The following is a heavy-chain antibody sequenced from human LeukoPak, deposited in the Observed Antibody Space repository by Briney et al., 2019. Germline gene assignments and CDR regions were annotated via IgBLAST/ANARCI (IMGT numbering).Heavy chain of an antibody. D-gene: IGHD3-22*01. CDR1: GDSISNNVYY. V-gene: IGHV4-39*07. Sequence: PSESLSLTCTVSGDSISNNVYYWGWIRQPPGKGLEWIGSIYYSEITFYNPSLKSRVTISVDTSKNQFSLKLSSVTAADTAVYYCARGRDSSGYYYILYWGQGTLVTVSS. CDR2: IYYSEIT. J-gene: IGHJ4*02. CDR3: ARGRDSSGYYYILY.